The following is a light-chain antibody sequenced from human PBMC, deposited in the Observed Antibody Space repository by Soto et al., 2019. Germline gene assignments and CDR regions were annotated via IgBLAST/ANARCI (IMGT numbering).Light chain of an antibody. CDR1: QTISSW. V-gene: IGKV1-5*03. Sequence: IQMTQSPSTLSGSVVDRVTITFRASQTISSWLAWYQQKPGKAPKLLIYKASTLKSGVPSRFSGSGSGTEFTLTISSLQPDDFATYYCQQYSSFPWTFGQGTKVDIK. J-gene: IGKJ1*01. CDR3: QQYSSFPWT. CDR2: KAS.